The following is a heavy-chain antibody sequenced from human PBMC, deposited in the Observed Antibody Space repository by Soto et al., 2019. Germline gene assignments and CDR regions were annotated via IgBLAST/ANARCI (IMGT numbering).Heavy chain of an antibody. Sequence: QVQLEESGGGFVKPGGSLRLSCAASGFTFSAVYMSWIRQAPNKGLEYISYISSSGTSANYADSVKGRFTISRDNAKNSLYLQMNSLRAEDTAVYYCARDRGAVTGQDFDYWGQGALVTVSS. CDR1: GFTFSAVY. CDR2: ISSSGTSA. CDR3: ARDRGAVTGQDFDY. D-gene: IGHD6-19*01. J-gene: IGHJ4*02. V-gene: IGHV3-11*05.